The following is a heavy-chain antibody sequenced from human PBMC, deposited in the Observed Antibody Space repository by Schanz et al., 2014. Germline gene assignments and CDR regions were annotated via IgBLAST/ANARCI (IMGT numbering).Heavy chain of an antibody. J-gene: IGHJ3*02. V-gene: IGHV1-69*04. D-gene: IGHD5-12*01. CDR2: IIPVLNIA. CDR3: ARGGGPEDVFDI. CDR1: GYAFSDYG. Sequence: QVQLVQSGAEVKKPGASVKVSCKTSGYAFSDYGITWVRQAPGQGLEWMGRIIPVLNIATYAQRFQGRVSITADKSTSTAYMELSSLRSDDTAVYYCARGGGPEDVFDIWGQGTILTVSS.